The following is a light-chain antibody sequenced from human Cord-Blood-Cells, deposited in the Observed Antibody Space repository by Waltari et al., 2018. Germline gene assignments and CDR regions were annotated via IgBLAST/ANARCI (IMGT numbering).Light chain of an antibody. Sequence: DLVMNQSPRSMPVTPGEPAYISCRSSQSLLHSNGYNYLDWYLQKPGQSPQLLIYLGSNRASGVPDRFSGSGLGTEFTLKISRVEAEDVGVYYCMQALQTPWTFGQGTKVEIK. CDR1: QSLLHSNGYNY. CDR2: LGS. V-gene: IGKV2-28*01. CDR3: MQALQTPWT. J-gene: IGKJ1*01.